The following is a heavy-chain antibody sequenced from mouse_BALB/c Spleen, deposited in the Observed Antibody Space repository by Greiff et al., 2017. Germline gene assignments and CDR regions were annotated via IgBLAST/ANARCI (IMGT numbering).Heavy chain of an antibody. CDR1: GFTFSSYG. J-gene: IGHJ1*01. V-gene: IGHV5-6*01. D-gene: IGHD2-4*01. CDR2: ISSGGSYT. CDR3: ARYYDYDGWYFDV. Sequence: EVQVVESGGDLVKPGGSLKLSCAASGFTFSSYGMSWVRQTPDKRLEWVATISSGGSYTYYPDSVKGRFTISRDNAKNTLYLQMSSLKSEDTAMYYCARYYDYDGWYFDVWGAGTTVTVSS.